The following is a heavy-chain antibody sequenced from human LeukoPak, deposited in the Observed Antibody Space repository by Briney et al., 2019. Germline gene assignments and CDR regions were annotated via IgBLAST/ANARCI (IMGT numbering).Heavy chain of an antibody. CDR1: GFTFSSYE. CDR2: ISSSGSTI. J-gene: IGHJ4*02. Sequence: GGSLRLSCAASGFTFSSYEMNWVRQAPGKGLEWVSYISSSGSTIYYAASVKGRFTISRDNAKNSLYLQMNSLRAEDTAIYYCAREGPYYFDYWGQGTLVTVSS. V-gene: IGHV3-48*03. CDR3: AREGPYYFDY.